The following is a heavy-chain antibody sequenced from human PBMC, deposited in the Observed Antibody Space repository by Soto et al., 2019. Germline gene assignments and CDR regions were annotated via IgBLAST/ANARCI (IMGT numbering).Heavy chain of an antibody. J-gene: IGHJ6*02. Sequence: SDPTLVNPTQTLTLTCTFSGFSLSTSGMCVSWIRQPPGKALEWLALIDWDDDKYYSTSLKTRLTISKDTSKNQVVLTMTNMDPVDQATYYCARISSTSDIRGYYYGMDVWGQGYTVTVSS. CDR3: ARISSTSDIRGYYYGMDV. CDR2: IDWDDDK. CDR1: GFSLSTSGMC. D-gene: IGHD2-15*01. V-gene: IGHV2-70*01.